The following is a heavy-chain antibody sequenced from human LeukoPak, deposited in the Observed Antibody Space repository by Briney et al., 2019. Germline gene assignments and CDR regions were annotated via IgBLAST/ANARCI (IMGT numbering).Heavy chain of an antibody. V-gene: IGHV4-30-4*01. Sequence: PSETLSLTCTVSGGSISSGDYYWSWIRQPPGKGLEWIGYIYYSGSTYYNPSLKSRVTISVDTSKNQFSLKLSPVTAADTAVYYCARDVVRGVTPSHYYYYGMDVWGKGTTVTVSS. J-gene: IGHJ6*04. CDR2: IYYSGST. CDR1: GGSISSGDYY. CDR3: ARDVVRGVTPSHYYYYGMDV. D-gene: IGHD3-10*01.